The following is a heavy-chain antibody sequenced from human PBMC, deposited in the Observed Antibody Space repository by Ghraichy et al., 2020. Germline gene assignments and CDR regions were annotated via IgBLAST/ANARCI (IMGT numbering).Heavy chain of an antibody. Sequence: GGSLRLSCAASGFTFSSYSMNWVRQAPGKGLEWVSSISSSSSYIYYADSVKGRFTISRDNAKNSLYLQMNSLRAEDTAVYYCAREGGIQLWSSFDYWGQGTLVTVSS. CDR2: ISSSSSYI. CDR3: AREGGIQLWSSFDY. D-gene: IGHD5-18*01. J-gene: IGHJ4*02. V-gene: IGHV3-21*01. CDR1: GFTFSSYS.